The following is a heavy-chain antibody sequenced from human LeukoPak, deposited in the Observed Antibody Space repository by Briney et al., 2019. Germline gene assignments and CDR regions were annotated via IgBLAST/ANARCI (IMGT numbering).Heavy chain of an antibody. CDR2: INPNSGGT. CDR3: ARYSYDKTSGYYFDY. J-gene: IGHJ4*02. D-gene: IGHD3-22*01. Sequence: ASVKVSCKASGYTFTGYLTHCVREAPGQGLEWMGWINPNSGGTNYAQKFQGRVTMTRDTSISTAYMELSRLRSDDTAVYYCARYSYDKTSGYYFDYWGQGTLVTVSS. CDR1: GYTFTGYL. V-gene: IGHV1-2*02.